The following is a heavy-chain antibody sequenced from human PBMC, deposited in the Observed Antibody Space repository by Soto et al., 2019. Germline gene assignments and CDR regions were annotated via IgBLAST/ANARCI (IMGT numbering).Heavy chain of an antibody. J-gene: IGHJ4*02. CDR1: GFTFSAYS. D-gene: IGHD3-9*01. CDR3: AKEARSTHDILTGYWAH. Sequence: GGSLRLSCAASGFTFSAYSMNWVRQAPGKGLEWVSSISSTTSKIYYADSVKGRFTISRDNAKNSLFLQMISLRAEDTAVYYCAKEARSTHDILTGYWAHSGQGALVTVSS. V-gene: IGHV3-21*01. CDR2: ISSTTSKI.